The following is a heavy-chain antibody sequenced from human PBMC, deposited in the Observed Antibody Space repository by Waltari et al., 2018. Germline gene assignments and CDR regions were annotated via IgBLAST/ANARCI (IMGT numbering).Heavy chain of an antibody. CDR3: ARPYSGSSNYYYYYMDV. J-gene: IGHJ6*03. CDR2: IIPILGIA. D-gene: IGHD1-26*01. CDR1: GGTFSSYA. Sequence: QVQLVQSGAEVKKPGSSVKVSCKASGGTFSSYAISWVRQAPGQGLEWMGGIIPILGIANYEQKFQGRVTITADESTSTAYMELSSLRSEDTAVYYCARPYSGSSNYYYYYMDVWGKGTTVTVSS. V-gene: IGHV1-69*04.